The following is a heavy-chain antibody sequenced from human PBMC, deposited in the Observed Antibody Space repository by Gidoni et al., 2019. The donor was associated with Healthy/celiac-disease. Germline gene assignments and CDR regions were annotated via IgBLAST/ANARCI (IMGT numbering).Heavy chain of an antibody. D-gene: IGHD4-17*01. CDR1: GFTFSSDW. V-gene: IGHV3-7*01. Sequence: EVQLVESGGGLVQPGGSLRLSCAASGFTFSSDWMSWVRQAQGKGLEWVANIKQDGSEKYYVDSVKCLFTISRDNAKNSLYLQMNSLRAEDTAVYYCARTLCKTTVTYYYYYGMDVWGQGTTVTVSS. CDR2: IKQDGSEK. J-gene: IGHJ6*02. CDR3: ARTLCKTTVTYYYYYGMDV.